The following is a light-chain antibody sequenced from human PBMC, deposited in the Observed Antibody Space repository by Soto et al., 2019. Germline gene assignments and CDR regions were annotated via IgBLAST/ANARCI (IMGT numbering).Light chain of an antibody. J-gene: IGLJ1*01. V-gene: IGLV2-8*01. CDR1: SSDVGAYDY. Sequence: QSALTQPPSASGSPGQPVTISCTGTSSDVGAYDYVSWFQQHPGKAPKLMIYEVTKRSSGVPDRFSGSKSGNTASLTVSGLQAEDEADYYCSSYAGSNNFVFGTGTKVTVL. CDR2: EVT. CDR3: SSYAGSNNFV.